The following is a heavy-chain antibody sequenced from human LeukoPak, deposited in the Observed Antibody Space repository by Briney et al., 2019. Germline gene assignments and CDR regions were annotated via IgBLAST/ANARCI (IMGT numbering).Heavy chain of an antibody. J-gene: IGHJ5*02. CDR1: GYTFTGYY. D-gene: IGHD6-13*01. CDR3: ARGSSSWYSSPYNWFDP. V-gene: IGHV1-2*06. Sequence: ASVKVSCKASGYTFTGYYMHWVRQAPGQGLEWMGRINPNSGGTNYAQKFQGRVTMTRDTSISTAYMELSRLRSDDTAVYYCARGSSSWYSSPYNWFDPWGQGTLVTVSS. CDR2: INPNSGGT.